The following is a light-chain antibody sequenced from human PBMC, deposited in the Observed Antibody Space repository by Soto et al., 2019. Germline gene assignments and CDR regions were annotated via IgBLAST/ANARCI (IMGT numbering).Light chain of an antibody. CDR3: SSYTSSSTLSTYV. J-gene: IGLJ1*01. CDR2: DVS. V-gene: IGLV2-14*03. Sequence: QSALTQPASVSGSPGQSITISCTGTSSDVGGYNYVSWYQHHPGKVPKLMIYDVSNRPSGVSNRFSGSKSGNTASLIISGLQAEDEADYYCSSYTSSSTLSTYVFGTG. CDR1: SSDVGGYNY.